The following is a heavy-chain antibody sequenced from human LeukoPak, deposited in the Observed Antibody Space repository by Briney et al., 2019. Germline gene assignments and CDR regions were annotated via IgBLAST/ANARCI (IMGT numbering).Heavy chain of an antibody. J-gene: IGHJ6*02. CDR3: ASIPHARVSAAHYYGMDV. D-gene: IGHD2-2*01. V-gene: IGHV3-48*02. Sequence: PGRSLRLSCAASGFTFSSYSMNWVRQAPGKGLEWVSYISSSSSTIYYADSVKGRFTISRDNAKNSLYLQMNSLRDEDTAVYYCASIPHARVSAAHYYGMDVWGQGTTVTVSS. CDR2: ISSSSSTI. CDR1: GFTFSSYS.